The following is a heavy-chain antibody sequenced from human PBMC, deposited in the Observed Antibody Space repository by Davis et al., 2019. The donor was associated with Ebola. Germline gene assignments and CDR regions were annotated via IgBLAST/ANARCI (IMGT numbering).Heavy chain of an antibody. J-gene: IGHJ4*02. D-gene: IGHD1-14*01. Sequence: GESLKISCAASGFTFSNYWFQWVRQVPGKGLAWVSRINSDGRRTGYADSVKGRFTISRDNAKNTLYLQMNSLRAEDTAVYYCARRTGYWGQGTLVTVSS. CDR1: GFTFSNYW. V-gene: IGHV3-74*01. CDR2: INSDGRRT. CDR3: ARRTGY.